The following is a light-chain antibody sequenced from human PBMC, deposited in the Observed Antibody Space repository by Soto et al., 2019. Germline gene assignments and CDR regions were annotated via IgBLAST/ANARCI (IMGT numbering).Light chain of an antibody. V-gene: IGLV2-14*01. CDR2: DVS. J-gene: IGLJ1*01. CDR1: SSDVGGYNY. CDR3: SSYTSSSRV. Sequence: QSALTQPASVSGSPGQSITISCTGNSSDVGGYNYVSWYQQHPGKAPKLMIYDVSNRPSGVSNRFSGSKSGNTASLTISGLQAEDEADYYCSSYTSSSRVFGTGTKLTVL.